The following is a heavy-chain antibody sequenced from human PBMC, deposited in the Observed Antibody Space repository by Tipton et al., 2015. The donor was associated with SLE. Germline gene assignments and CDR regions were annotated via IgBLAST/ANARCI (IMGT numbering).Heavy chain of an antibody. CDR2: VYLGGST. D-gene: IGHD4-17*01. CDR1: GGSISSGASS. CDR3: ARSVTTWFYFDY. V-gene: IGHV4-30-2*01. Sequence: TLSLTCGVSGGSISSGASSWSWIRQPPGKCLEWIGTVYLGGSTYYNPSLKSRVTISLDTSRNQFSLELSSVTAADTAVYYCARSVTTWFYFDYWGQGFLVTVSS. J-gene: IGHJ4*02.